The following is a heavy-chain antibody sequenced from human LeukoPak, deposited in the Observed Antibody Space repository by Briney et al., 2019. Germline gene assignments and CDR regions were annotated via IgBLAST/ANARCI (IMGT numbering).Heavy chain of an antibody. Sequence: PGGSLRLSCAASGFTFSSYSMHWVRQAPGKGLEWVALTSYDGSNKYYADSVKGRFTISRDNSKNTLYLQMNSLRAEDTAVYYCAASRRKMQVDSWGQGTLVTVSS. CDR1: GFTFSSYS. CDR2: TSYDGSNK. V-gene: IGHV3-30-3*01. J-gene: IGHJ5*01. CDR3: AASRRKMQVDS.